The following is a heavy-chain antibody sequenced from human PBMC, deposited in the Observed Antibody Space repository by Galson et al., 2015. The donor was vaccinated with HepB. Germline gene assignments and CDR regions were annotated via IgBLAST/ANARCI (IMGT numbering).Heavy chain of an antibody. D-gene: IGHD3-22*01. CDR1: GYAFTRHA. J-gene: IGHJ4*02. CDR2: INTNTGNP. Sequence: SVKVSCKASGYAFTRHAINWVRQAPGEGLEWMGWINTNTGNPTFAQGFTGRFVFSLDTSLTTAYLQISSLKAEDTAVYYCARAEGSGYYYVDYWGQGTLVTVSS. V-gene: IGHV7-4-1*02. CDR3: ARAEGSGYYYVDY.